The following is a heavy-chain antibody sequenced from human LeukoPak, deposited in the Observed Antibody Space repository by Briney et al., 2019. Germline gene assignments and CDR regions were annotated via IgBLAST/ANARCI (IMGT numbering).Heavy chain of an antibody. CDR3: ARGVAGTTLDY. Sequence: GGSLRLSCAASGFTFSNFAMTWIRQAPGKGLEWVSAISSSGGSTYYADSVKGRFTISRDNSKNTLYLQMNSLRAEDTAVYYCARGVAGTTLDYWGQGTLVTVSS. J-gene: IGHJ4*02. CDR1: GFTFSNFA. D-gene: IGHD6-19*01. CDR2: ISSSGGST. V-gene: IGHV3-23*01.